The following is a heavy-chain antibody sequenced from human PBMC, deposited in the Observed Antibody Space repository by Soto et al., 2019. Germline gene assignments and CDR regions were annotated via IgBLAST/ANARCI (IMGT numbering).Heavy chain of an antibody. D-gene: IGHD6-19*01. V-gene: IGHV4-31*03. CDR1: GGSISSGGYY. Sequence: QVQLQESGPGLVKPSQTLSLTCTVSGGSISSGGYYWSWIRQHPGKGLEWIGYIYYSGSTYYNPSLKSRVTTSVDTSKNQFSLKLSSVTAADTAVYYCAREVGRLVGTSNWFDPWGQGTLVTVSS. CDR2: IYYSGST. CDR3: AREVGRLVGTSNWFDP. J-gene: IGHJ5*02.